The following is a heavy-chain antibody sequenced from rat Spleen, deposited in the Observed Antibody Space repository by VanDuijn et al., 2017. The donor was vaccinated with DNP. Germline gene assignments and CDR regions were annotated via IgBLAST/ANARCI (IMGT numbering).Heavy chain of an antibody. Sequence: EVQLVESGGGLVQPGRSLKLSCVASGFTFNNYWMTWIRQAPGRGLEWVASISTTGGSTYYPDSVKGRFTISRDNAKSTLYLQMNSLRSGDTATYYCAGRPPPTRGPFDYWGQGVTVTVSS. J-gene: IGHJ2*01. CDR3: AGRPPPTRGPFDY. D-gene: IGHD1-4*01. CDR1: GFTFNNYW. V-gene: IGHV5-31*01. CDR2: ISTTGGST.